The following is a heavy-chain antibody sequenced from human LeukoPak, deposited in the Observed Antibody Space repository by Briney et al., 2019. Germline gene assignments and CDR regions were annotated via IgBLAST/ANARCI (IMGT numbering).Heavy chain of an antibody. Sequence: PGGSLRLSCAASGFTFSSYWMHWVRQAPGKGLVWVSRINSDGSSTSYADSVKGRFTISRDNAKNTLYLQMNSLRAEDTAVYYCAPAVAGTVFDYWGQGTLVTVSS. CDR1: GFTFSSYW. V-gene: IGHV3-74*01. D-gene: IGHD6-19*01. J-gene: IGHJ4*02. CDR3: APAVAGTVFDY. CDR2: INSDGSST.